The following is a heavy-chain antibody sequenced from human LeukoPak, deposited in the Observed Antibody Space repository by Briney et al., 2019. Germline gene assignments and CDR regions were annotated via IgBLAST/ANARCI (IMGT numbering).Heavy chain of an antibody. CDR2: IYYSGST. V-gene: IGHV4-59*08. CDR1: GGSISSYY. J-gene: IGHJ4*02. D-gene: IGHD4-17*01. CDR3: ARHTGYFDY. Sequence: PSETLSLTCTVSGGSISSYYWGWLRQPPGQGLEWIGYIYYSGSTNYNPPLKSRVTISVDTSKNQFSLKLSPVTAADTAVYYCARHTGYFDYWGQGTLVTVSS.